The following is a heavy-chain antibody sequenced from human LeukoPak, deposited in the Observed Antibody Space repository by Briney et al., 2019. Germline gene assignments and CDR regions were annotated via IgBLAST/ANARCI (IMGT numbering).Heavy chain of an antibody. J-gene: IGHJ3*02. CDR1: SGSISSGDYY. V-gene: IGHV4-30-4*01. D-gene: IGHD4-17*01. CDR2: IYYSGST. CDR3: ARAERAVTPEEAFDI. Sequence: SETLSLTCTVSSGSISSGDYYWSWIRQPPGKGLEWIGYIYYSGSTYYNPSLKSRVTISVDTSKNQFFLKLSSVTAADTAVYYCARAERAVTPEEAFDIWGQGTMVTVSS.